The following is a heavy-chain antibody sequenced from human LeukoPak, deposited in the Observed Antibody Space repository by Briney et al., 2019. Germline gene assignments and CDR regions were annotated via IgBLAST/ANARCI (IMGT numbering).Heavy chain of an antibody. CDR3: VRDNGDVVAPLMDV. V-gene: IGHV3-21*01. J-gene: IGHJ6*04. Sequence: GGSLRLSCAASGFTFGSYAMNWVRQAPGKGLEWVSSITDSSSYIYYADSLKGRFTISRDNAKNSLYLQMNSLRAEDTAVYYCVRDNGDVVAPLMDVWGKGTTVTISS. D-gene: IGHD2-21*01. CDR2: ITDSSSYI. CDR1: GFTFGSYA.